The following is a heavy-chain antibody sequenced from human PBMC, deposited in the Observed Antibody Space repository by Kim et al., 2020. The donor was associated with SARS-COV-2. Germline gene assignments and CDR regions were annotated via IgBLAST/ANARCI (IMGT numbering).Heavy chain of an antibody. V-gene: IGHV1-69*01. J-gene: IGHJ4*02. D-gene: IGHD4-17*01. Sequence: GTANYAQKVQGRVTITADESTSTAYMELSSLRSEDTAVYYCARTTVHFDYWGQGTLVTVSS. CDR3: ARTTVHFDY. CDR2: GTA.